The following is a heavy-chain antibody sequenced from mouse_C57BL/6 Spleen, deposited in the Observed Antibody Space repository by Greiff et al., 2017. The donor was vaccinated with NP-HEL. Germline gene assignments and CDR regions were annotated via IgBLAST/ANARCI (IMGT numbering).Heavy chain of an antibody. CDR3: ARDYYYCSSYSHFDY. CDR1: GYAFSSSW. D-gene: IGHD1-1*01. CDR2: IYPGDGDT. Sequence: QVQLQQSGPELVKPGASVKLSCKASGYAFSSSWLNWVKQRPGKGLEWIGRIYPGDGDTNYNGKFKGKATLTADKSYSTAYMQLRSLTSEDSAVYFCARDYYYCSSYSHFDYWGQGTTLTVSS. V-gene: IGHV1-82*01. J-gene: IGHJ2*01.